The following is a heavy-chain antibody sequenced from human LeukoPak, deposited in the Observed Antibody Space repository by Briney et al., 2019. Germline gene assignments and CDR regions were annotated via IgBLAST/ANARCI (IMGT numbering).Heavy chain of an antibody. D-gene: IGHD3-10*01. V-gene: IGHV5-51*01. CDR2: VYPGDSDA. CDR3: ARLVSSHYGSESYFPN. CDR1: GYSFTNYW. Sequence: GESLKISCAGFGYSFTNYWIAWVRQMPGKGLEWMGSVYPGDSDARYSPSFQGHVSISVDKSINTAYLQWSSLKASDTAMYYCARLVSSHYGSESYFPNWGQGTLVSVS. J-gene: IGHJ4*02.